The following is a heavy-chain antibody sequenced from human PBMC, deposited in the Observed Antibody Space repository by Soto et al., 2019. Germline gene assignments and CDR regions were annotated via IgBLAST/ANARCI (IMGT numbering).Heavy chain of an antibody. Sequence: SLRLSCAASGLDLSHPWMTWARQAAGKGLEWVARIKSKTDGATADYAAPVKGRFSISRDDSKNTVDLQMNSLKTEDTAVYYCTTGVHYDILTGYRNVAYWGQGTRVTVSS. CDR1: GLDLSHPW. CDR2: IKSKTDGATA. V-gene: IGHV3-15*01. J-gene: IGHJ4*02. D-gene: IGHD3-9*01. CDR3: TTGVHYDILTGYRNVAY.